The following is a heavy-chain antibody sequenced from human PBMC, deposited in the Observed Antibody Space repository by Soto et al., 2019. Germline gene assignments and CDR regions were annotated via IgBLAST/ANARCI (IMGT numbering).Heavy chain of an antibody. CDR3: AKGRASDCPGCTQDY. J-gene: IGHJ4*02. CDR2: VSGSGDST. Sequence: EVQLLESGGGLAQPGGSLRLSCAASAFTFSSYAISWVRQAPGKGLEWVSAVSGSGDSTYYADSVQGRFTISRDNSQNTLYLQMNSLRAEDTAVYYCAKGRASDCPGCTQDYWGQGTLVTVSS. CDR1: AFTFSSYA. D-gene: IGHD2-21*02. V-gene: IGHV3-23*01.